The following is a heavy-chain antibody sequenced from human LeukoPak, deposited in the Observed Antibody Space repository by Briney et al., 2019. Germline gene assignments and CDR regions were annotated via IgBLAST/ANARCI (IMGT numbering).Heavy chain of an antibody. J-gene: IGHJ4*02. CDR1: GYTFTDYY. CDR2: INPNSGDT. V-gene: IGHV1-2*06. CDR3: ARVMKATVRTSNFDY. Sequence: ASVKVSCKASGYTFTDYYMYWVRQAPGQGLEWMGRINPNSGDTFYAQKFLGRVTMTRDTSISTAYMELSRLRSDDTAVYYCARVMKATVRTSNFDYWGQGTLVTVSS. D-gene: IGHD4-17*01.